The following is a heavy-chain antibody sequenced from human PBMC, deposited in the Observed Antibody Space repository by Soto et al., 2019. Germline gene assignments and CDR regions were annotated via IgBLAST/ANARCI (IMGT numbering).Heavy chain of an antibody. CDR3: ATVGIAVAGTGGFDY. J-gene: IGHJ4*02. V-gene: IGHV1-24*01. Sequence: ASVKVSCKVSGYTLTELSMHWVRQAPGKGLEWMGGFDSEDGETIYAQKFQGRVTMTEDTSTDTAYMELSSLRSEDTAVYYCATVGIAVAGTGGFDYWGQGTLVTVSS. CDR2: FDSEDGET. D-gene: IGHD6-19*01. CDR1: GYTLTELS.